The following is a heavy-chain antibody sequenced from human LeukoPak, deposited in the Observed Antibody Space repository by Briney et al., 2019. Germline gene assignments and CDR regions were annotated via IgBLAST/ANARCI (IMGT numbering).Heavy chain of an antibody. J-gene: IGHJ4*02. Sequence: ASVKVSCKASGYTFFDFYMHWVRQAPGQGPEWMGIINPNDGRTTDAQKFQGRVSMTSDTSTSTCYMELSSLRSEDTAVYYCARSYFRDARGGFDYWGQGTLVTVSS. CDR2: INPNDGRT. V-gene: IGHV1-46*01. CDR1: GYTFFDFY. D-gene: IGHD2-8*01. CDR3: ARSYFRDARGGFDY.